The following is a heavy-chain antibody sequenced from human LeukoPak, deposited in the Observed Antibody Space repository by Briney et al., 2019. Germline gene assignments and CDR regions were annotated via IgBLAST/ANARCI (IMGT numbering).Heavy chain of an antibody. D-gene: IGHD4-23*01. Sequence: SETLSLTCAVSGGSISSSNWWSWVRQPPGKGLEWIGEIYHSGSTNYNPSLRSRVTISVEKSKNQFSLKLSSVTAADTAVYYCARVGLHGGYYYYYGMDVWGQGTTVTVSS. V-gene: IGHV4-4*02. CDR1: GGSISSSNW. CDR2: IYHSGST. J-gene: IGHJ6*02. CDR3: ARVGLHGGYYYYYGMDV.